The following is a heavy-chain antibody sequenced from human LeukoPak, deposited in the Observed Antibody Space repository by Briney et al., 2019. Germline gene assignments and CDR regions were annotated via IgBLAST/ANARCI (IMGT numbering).Heavy chain of an antibody. Sequence: GGSLRLSCAASGFTFSSYAMSWVRQAPEKGLEWVSAISGSGGSTYYADSVRGGFTISRDNSKNKLYLQMNNLRAEDTAVYYCAKDPGDGLPQYYFDYWGQGTLVTVSS. J-gene: IGHJ4*02. V-gene: IGHV3-23*01. D-gene: IGHD5-24*01. CDR2: ISGSGGST. CDR1: GFTFSSYA. CDR3: AKDPGDGLPQYYFDY.